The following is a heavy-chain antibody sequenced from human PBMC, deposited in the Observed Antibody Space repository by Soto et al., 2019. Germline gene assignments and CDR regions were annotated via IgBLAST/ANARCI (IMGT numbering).Heavy chain of an antibody. J-gene: IGHJ3*02. CDR2: IYYSGST. D-gene: IGHD1-26*01. Sequence: QVQLQESGPGLVKPSETLSLTCTVSDGSISSYYWSWIRQPPGKGLEWIGYIYYSGSTNYNPSLKSRVTISVDTSKNQFSLKLSSVTAADTAVYYCARFNGGSDAFDIWGQGTMVTVSS. CDR3: ARFNGGSDAFDI. V-gene: IGHV4-59*08. CDR1: DGSISSYY.